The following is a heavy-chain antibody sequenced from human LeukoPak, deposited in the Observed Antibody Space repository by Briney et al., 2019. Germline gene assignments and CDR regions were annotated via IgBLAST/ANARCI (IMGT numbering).Heavy chain of an antibody. CDR2: INHSGST. Sequence: PSGTLSLTCAVYGGSFSGYYWSWIRQPPGKGLEWIGEINHSGSTNYNPSLKSRVTISVDTSKNQFSLKLSSVTAEDTAVYYCARGPPREDSSGYYSLWGQGTLVTVSS. CDR1: GGSFSGYY. D-gene: IGHD3-22*01. CDR3: ARGPPREDSSGYYSL. V-gene: IGHV4-34*01. J-gene: IGHJ4*02.